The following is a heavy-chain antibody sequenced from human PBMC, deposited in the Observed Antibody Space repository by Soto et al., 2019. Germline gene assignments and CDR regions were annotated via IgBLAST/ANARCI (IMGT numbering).Heavy chain of an antibody. CDR2: IIPILGIA. V-gene: IGHV1-69*02. CDR1: GGTFSSYT. Sequence: QVQLVQSGAEVQKPGSSVKVSCKASGGTFSSYTISWVRQAPGQGLEWMGRIIPILGIANYAQKFQGRVTITADKSTSTAYMELSSLRSEDTAVYYCASKGCSGGSCYYYYYYMDVWGKGTTVTVSS. CDR3: ASKGCSGGSCYYYYYYMDV. J-gene: IGHJ6*03. D-gene: IGHD2-15*01.